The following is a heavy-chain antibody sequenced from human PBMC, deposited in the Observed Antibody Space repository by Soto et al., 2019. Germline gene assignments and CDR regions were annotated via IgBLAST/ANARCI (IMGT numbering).Heavy chain of an antibody. J-gene: IGHJ4*02. D-gene: IGHD3-3*01. CDR2: IIGSGGST. V-gene: IGHV3-23*01. CDR1: GFTFSSYA. Sequence: EVQLLESGGGLVQPGGSLRLSCAAPGFTFSSYAMSWVRQAPGRWLGWVSAIIGSGGSTKYADSMKGRLTISRDNSKNTLYLQMNSLRAEDKAVYYCAKANNDFWSASDYWGQGTLVTVSS. CDR3: AKANNDFWSASDY.